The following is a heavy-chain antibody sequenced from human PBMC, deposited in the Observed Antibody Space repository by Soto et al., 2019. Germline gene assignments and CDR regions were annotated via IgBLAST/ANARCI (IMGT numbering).Heavy chain of an antibody. V-gene: IGHV4-31*03. CDR2: IYYSGST. CDR3: ARAGPYSSNWIDY. D-gene: IGHD6-13*01. CDR1: GGSISSGGYY. Sequence: QVQLQESGPGLVKPSQTLSLTCTVSGGSISSGGYYWSWIRQHPGKGLEWIGYIYYSGSTYYNPSLKSRVTLSVDTSKNQFSLKLSSVTAADTAVYYCARAGPYSSNWIDYWGQGTLVTVSS. J-gene: IGHJ4*02.